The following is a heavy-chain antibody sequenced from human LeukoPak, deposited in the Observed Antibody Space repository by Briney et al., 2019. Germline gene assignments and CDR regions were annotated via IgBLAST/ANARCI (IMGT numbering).Heavy chain of an antibody. Sequence: PGGSLRLSCAASGFTFSSYWMSWVRQAPGKGLEWVANIKQDGSEKYYVDSVKGRFTIFRDNAKNSRYLQMNSLRAEDTAVYYCARDSGGSFMYNWFDPWGQGTLVTVSS. CDR3: ARDSGGSFMYNWFDP. J-gene: IGHJ5*02. D-gene: IGHD2-15*01. CDR1: GFTFSSYW. V-gene: IGHV3-7*01. CDR2: IKQDGSEK.